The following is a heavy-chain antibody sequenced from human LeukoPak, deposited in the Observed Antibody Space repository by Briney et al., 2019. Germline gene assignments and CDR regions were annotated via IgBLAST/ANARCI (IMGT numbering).Heavy chain of an antibody. CDR1: GFTFSSYG. V-gene: IGHV3-30*18. CDR2: TSYDGSNK. Sequence: GRSLRLSCAASGFTFSSYGMHWVRQAPGKGLEWVAVTSYDGSNKYYADSVKGRFTISRDNSKNTLYLQMNSLRAEDTAMYYCAKGRGEYYYDSSGYYYDPGFDYWGQGTLVTVSS. CDR3: AKGRGEYYYDSSGYYYDPGFDY. D-gene: IGHD3-22*01. J-gene: IGHJ4*02.